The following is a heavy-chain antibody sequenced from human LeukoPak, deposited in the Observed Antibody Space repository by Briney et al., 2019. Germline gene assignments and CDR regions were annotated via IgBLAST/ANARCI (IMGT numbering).Heavy chain of an antibody. V-gene: IGHV4-59*01. D-gene: IGHD6-13*01. CDR2: IYYSGST. CDR1: GGSISSYY. J-gene: IGHJ4*02. Sequence: PSETLSLTCTVSGGSISSYYWSWIRQPPGRGLEWIGYIYYSGSTNYNPSLKSRVTISVDTSKNQFSLKLSSVTAADTAVYYCARLFVTTAGTRGYYFDYWGQGTLVTVSS. CDR3: ARLFVTTAGTRGYYFDY.